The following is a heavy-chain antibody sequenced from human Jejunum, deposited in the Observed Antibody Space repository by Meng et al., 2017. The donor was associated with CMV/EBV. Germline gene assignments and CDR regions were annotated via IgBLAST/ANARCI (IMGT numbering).Heavy chain of an antibody. CDR3: ARPTYYFYGMDV. Sequence: ASGGSFSSDGVSWVRQAPGQGLEWMGGIISIFDTPNYAQRFQGRVTITTDESTSTAYMELSSLRSEDTAVYYCARPTYYFYGMDVWGQGTTVTVSS. J-gene: IGHJ6*02. V-gene: IGHV1-69*05. CDR1: GGSFSSDG. CDR2: IISIFDTP.